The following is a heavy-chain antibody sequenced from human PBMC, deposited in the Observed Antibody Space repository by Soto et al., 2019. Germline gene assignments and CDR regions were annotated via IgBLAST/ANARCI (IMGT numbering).Heavy chain of an antibody. D-gene: IGHD3-22*01. CDR1: GYTLTELS. CDR2: FDPEDGET. V-gene: IGHV1-24*01. CDR3: ATDRITMIVVAQGGYAFDI. J-gene: IGHJ3*02. Sequence: GASVKVSCKVSGYTLTELSMQWVRQAPGKGLEWMGGFDPEDGETIYAQKFQGRVTMTEDTSTDTAYMELSSLRSEDTAVYYCATDRITMIVVAQGGYAFDIWGQGTMVTVSS.